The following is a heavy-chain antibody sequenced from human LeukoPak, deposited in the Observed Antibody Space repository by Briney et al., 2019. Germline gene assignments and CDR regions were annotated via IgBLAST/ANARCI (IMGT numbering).Heavy chain of an antibody. CDR1: GFISSSYG. D-gene: IGHD6-13*01. CDR2: IWYDGSNK. J-gene: IGHJ4*02. CDR3: ARGSYTSSWYGVFDY. V-gene: IGHV3-33*01. Sequence: GGSLRLSCAASGFISSSYGMHWVRQAPGKGLEWVAVIWYDGSNKYYADSVKGLFTISRDNSKNTLYLQMNSLRGEDTAVYYCARGSYTSSWYGVFDYWGQGTLVTVSS.